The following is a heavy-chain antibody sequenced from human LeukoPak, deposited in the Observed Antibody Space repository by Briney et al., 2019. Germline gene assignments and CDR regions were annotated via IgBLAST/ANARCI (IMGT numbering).Heavy chain of an antibody. CDR3: ATPTGYSSYYYYGMDV. D-gene: IGHD1-1*01. CDR2: IYYSGST. J-gene: IGHJ6*02. V-gene: IGHV4-39*01. CDR1: GGSISSSSCY. Sequence: PSETLSLTCTVSGGSISSSSCYWGWIRQPPGKGLEWIGSIYYSGSTYYNPSLKSRVTISVDTSKNQFSLKLSSVTAADTAVYYCATPTGYSSYYYYGMDVWGQGTTVTVSS.